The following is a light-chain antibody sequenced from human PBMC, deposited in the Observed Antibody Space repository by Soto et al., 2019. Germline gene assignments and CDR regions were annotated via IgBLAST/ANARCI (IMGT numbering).Light chain of an antibody. J-gene: IGLJ2*01. CDR1: SSDVGGHNY. V-gene: IGLV2-8*01. CDR3: TSYAGSDNVI. Sequence: QSALTQPPSASGSPGQSVTISCTGTSSDVGGHNYVSWYQQHPGKAPKLLIYEVIQRPSGVPDRFSGFNSGNTASLTVSGLQAEDEADSYCTSYAGSDNVIFGGGTKLTVL. CDR2: EVI.